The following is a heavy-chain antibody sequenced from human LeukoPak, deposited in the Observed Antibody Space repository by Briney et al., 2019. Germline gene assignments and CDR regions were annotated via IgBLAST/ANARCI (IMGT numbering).Heavy chain of an antibody. CDR3: ARVGYSYGSNWFDP. D-gene: IGHD5-18*01. CDR1: GGTFSSYA. Sequence: SVKVSCKASGGTFSSYAISWVRQAPGQGLEWMGGIIPIFGTANYAQKFQGRVTITADESTSTAYMELSSLRSEDTAVYYCARVGYSYGSNWFDPWGQGTLVTVSS. V-gene: IGHV1-69*13. J-gene: IGHJ5*02. CDR2: IIPIFGTA.